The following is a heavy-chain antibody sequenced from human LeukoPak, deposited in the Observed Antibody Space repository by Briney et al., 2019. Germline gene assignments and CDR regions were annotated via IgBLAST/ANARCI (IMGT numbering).Heavy chain of an antibody. D-gene: IGHD3-10*01. Sequence: GGSLRLSCAASGFTFSNAWMSWVRQAPGKGLEWVGRIKSKTDGGTTDYAAPVKGRFTISRDDSKNTLYLQMNSLKTEDTAVYYCTTDPEGALQGPPKFSTQYGSGSYYYWGQGTLVTVSS. CDR2: IKSKTDGGTT. CDR3: TTDPEGALQGPPKFSTQYGSGSYYY. CDR1: GFTFSNAW. J-gene: IGHJ4*02. V-gene: IGHV3-15*01.